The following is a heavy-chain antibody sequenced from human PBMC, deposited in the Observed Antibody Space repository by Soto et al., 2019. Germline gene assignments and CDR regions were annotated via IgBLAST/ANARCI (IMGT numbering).Heavy chain of an antibody. V-gene: IGHV1-2*02. CDR1: GYTFSGFY. CDR2: INPNSGGT. J-gene: IGHJ4*02. CDR3: ASAAVTGTAGLDF. D-gene: IGHD6-19*01. Sequence: ASVKGSCKGSGYTFSGFYMHWVRQAPGQGLEWMGWINPNSGGTKSAEKFQGRVTMTRDTSISTAYMELSRLTSDDTAVYYCASAAVTGTAGLDFWGQGTQVTVSS.